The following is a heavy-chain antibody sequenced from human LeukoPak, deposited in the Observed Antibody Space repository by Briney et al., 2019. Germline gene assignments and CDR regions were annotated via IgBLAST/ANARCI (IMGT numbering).Heavy chain of an antibody. CDR2: ISGSGGST. CDR1: GFTFSSYA. J-gene: IGHJ4*02. V-gene: IGHV3-23*01. D-gene: IGHD3-10*01. Sequence: PGGSLRLSCAASGFTFSSYAMSWVRQAPGKGLEWVSAISGSGGSTYYADSVKGRFTISRDNSKNTLYLQMNSLRAEDTAVYYCAKMTYYYGSGSPMGRYYFDYWGQGTLVTVSS. CDR3: AKMTYYYGSGSPMGRYYFDY.